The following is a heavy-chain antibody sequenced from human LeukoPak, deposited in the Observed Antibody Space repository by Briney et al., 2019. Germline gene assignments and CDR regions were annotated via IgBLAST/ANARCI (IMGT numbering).Heavy chain of an antibody. Sequence: ASVKVSCKASGYTFTGYYMHWVRQAPGQGLEWMGWINPNSGGTNYAQKFQGRVTMTRDTSISTAYMELSRPRSDDTAVYYCARSCGSSWYGCAFDIWGQGTMVTVSS. CDR2: INPNSGGT. CDR1: GYTFTGYY. V-gene: IGHV1-2*02. CDR3: ARSCGSSWYGCAFDI. J-gene: IGHJ3*02. D-gene: IGHD6-13*01.